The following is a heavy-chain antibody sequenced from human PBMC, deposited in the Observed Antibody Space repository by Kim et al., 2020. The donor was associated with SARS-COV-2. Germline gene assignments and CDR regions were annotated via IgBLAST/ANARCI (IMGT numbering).Heavy chain of an antibody. Sequence: ASVKVSCKASGYTFTSYAMNWVRQAPGQGLEWMGWINTNTGNPTYAQGFTGRFVFSLDTSVSTAYLQISSLKAEDTAVYYCARDAEHGGIVVVVAALDVWGQGTTVTVSS. CDR1: GYTFTSYA. V-gene: IGHV7-4-1*02. J-gene: IGHJ6*02. CDR3: ARDAEHGGIVVVVAALDV. CDR2: INTNTGNP. D-gene: IGHD2-15*01.